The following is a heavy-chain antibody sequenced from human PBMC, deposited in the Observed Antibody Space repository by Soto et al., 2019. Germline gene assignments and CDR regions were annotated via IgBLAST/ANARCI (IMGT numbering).Heavy chain of an antibody. CDR3: ARAPPAWAAAGFDY. V-gene: IGHV4-59*01. J-gene: IGHJ4*02. D-gene: IGHD6-13*01. CDR2: IYYSGST. CDR1: GGSISSYY. Sequence: SETLSLTCTVSGGSISSYYWSWIRQPPGKGLEWIGYIYYSGSTNYNPSLKSRVTISVDTSKNQFSLKLSSVTAADTAVYYCARAPPAWAAAGFDYWGQGTLVTVSS.